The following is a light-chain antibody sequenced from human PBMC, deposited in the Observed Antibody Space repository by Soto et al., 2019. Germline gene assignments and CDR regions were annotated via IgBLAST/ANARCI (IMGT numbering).Light chain of an antibody. Sequence: VLTQSPGTLSLSPGERATLSCRSSQNLSTMFLAWYQQKSGQAPGLLIYGTSTRAAGIPDRFSGSGSGTDFTLTISRLEPEDIAVYYCQHYGSAPYTFGQGTKLEIK. V-gene: IGKV3-20*01. CDR1: QNLSTMF. CDR3: QHYGSAPYT. CDR2: GTS. J-gene: IGKJ2*01.